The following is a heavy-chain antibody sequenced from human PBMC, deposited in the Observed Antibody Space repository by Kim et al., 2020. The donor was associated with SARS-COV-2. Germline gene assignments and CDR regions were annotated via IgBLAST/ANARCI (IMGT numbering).Heavy chain of an antibody. V-gene: IGHV4-59*08. D-gene: IGHD1-26*01. CDR3: ARHKSSGSYYFDY. Sequence: YNPPLKGRVTIPVDTSKNQFSLKLSSVTAADTAVYYCARHKSSGSYYFDYWGQGTLVTVSS. J-gene: IGHJ4*02.